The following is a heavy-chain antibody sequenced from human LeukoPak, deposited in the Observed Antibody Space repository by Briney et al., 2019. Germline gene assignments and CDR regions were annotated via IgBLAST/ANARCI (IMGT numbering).Heavy chain of an antibody. Sequence: PGGSLRLSCAASGFTYSSYSMNWVRQAPGKVLEWVSSISSSSSYIYYADSVKGRFTISRDNAKNSLYLQMNSLRAEDTAVYYCARDIIVVVPAASRENYYYYMDVWGKGTTVTVSS. V-gene: IGHV3-21*01. D-gene: IGHD2-2*01. CDR1: GFTYSSYS. J-gene: IGHJ6*03. CDR3: ARDIIVVVPAASRENYYYYMDV. CDR2: ISSSSSYI.